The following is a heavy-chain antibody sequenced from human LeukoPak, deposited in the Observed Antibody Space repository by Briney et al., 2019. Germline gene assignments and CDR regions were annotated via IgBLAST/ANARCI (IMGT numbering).Heavy chain of an antibody. D-gene: IGHD4-17*01. J-gene: IGHJ4*02. CDR1: GFTFSSYA. V-gene: IGHV3-23*01. CDR2: ISGSGGST. CDR3: AKDTVVAVTSHYFDY. Sequence: GGSLRLSCAASGFTFSSYAMSWVRQAPGKGLEWVSAISGSGGSTNYADSVKGRFTISRDTSKNTLYLQMNSLRAEDTAVYYCAKDTVVAVTSHYFDYWGQGTPVTVSS.